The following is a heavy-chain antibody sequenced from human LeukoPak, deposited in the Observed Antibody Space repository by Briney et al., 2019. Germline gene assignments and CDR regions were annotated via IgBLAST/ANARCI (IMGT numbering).Heavy chain of an antibody. CDR1: GGSISSSSYY. J-gene: IGHJ4*02. V-gene: IGHV4-39*07. CDR2: IYYSGST. Sequence: PSETLSLTCTVSGGSISSSSYYWGWIRQPPGKGLEWIGSIYYSGSTYYNPSLKSRVTISVDTSKNQFSLKLSSVTAADTAVYYCARDRGGSYDILTGHYTVGFFDYWGQGTLVTVSS. D-gene: IGHD3-9*01. CDR3: ARDRGGSYDILTGHYTVGFFDY.